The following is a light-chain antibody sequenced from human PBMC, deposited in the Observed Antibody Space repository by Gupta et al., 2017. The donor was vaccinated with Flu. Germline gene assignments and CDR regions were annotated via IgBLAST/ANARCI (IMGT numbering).Light chain of an antibody. CDR3: SSYAGTNNLV. Sequence: QSALTQPPTASGSLGQSATISCTGSSSDVGGYSFVSWYQQHPGKAPKLMIYDVSKRPSGVPVRFSGSRSGNTASLTVSGLQAEDEADYYCSSYAGTNNLVFGGGTRLTVL. CDR2: DVS. CDR1: SSDVGGYSF. V-gene: IGLV2-8*01. J-gene: IGLJ2*01.